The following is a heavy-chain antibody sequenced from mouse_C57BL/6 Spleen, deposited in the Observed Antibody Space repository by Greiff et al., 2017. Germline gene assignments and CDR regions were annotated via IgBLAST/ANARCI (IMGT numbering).Heavy chain of an antibody. D-gene: IGHD2-4*01. Sequence: VQLQQSGAELVRPGTSVKVSCKASGYAFTNYLIEWVKQRPGQGLEWIGVINPGSGGTNYNEKFKGKATLTADKSSSTAYMQLSSLTSEDSAICFCARRDDYGFDYWGQGTTLTVSS. J-gene: IGHJ2*01. CDR3: ARRDDYGFDY. V-gene: IGHV1-54*01. CDR1: GYAFTNYL. CDR2: INPGSGGT.